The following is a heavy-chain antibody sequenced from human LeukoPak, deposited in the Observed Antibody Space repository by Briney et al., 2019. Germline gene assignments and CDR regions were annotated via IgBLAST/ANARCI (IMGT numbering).Heavy chain of an antibody. V-gene: IGHV5-51*01. CDR2: IYPGDSDT. J-gene: IGHJ3*02. Sequence: GESLKISCKGSGYNFTIYWIGWVRQMPGKGLEWMGIIYPGDSDTRYSPSFQGQVTISVDKSISTAYLQWSSLKASDTAMYYCARQRDGYNRDAFDIWGQGTMVTVSS. CDR3: ARQRDGYNRDAFDI. CDR1: GYNFTIYW. D-gene: IGHD5-24*01.